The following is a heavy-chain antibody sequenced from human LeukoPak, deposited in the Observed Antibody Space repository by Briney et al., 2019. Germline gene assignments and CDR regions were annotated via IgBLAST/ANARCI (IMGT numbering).Heavy chain of an antibody. Sequence: PSETLSLTCTVSGGSISSGSYYWSWIRQPAGKGLEWIGRIYTSGSTNYNPSLRSRVTISVDTSKNQFSLKLSSVTAADTAVYYCARGATSSSWPYYYYMDVWGKGTTVTVSS. CDR1: GGSISSGSYY. V-gene: IGHV4-61*02. J-gene: IGHJ6*03. CDR3: ARGATSSSWPYYYYMDV. CDR2: IYTSGST. D-gene: IGHD6-13*01.